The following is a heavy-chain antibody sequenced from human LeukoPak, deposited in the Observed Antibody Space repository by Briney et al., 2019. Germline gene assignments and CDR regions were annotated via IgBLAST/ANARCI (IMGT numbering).Heavy chain of an antibody. CDR1: GFTFSSYG. J-gene: IGHJ4*02. Sequence: PGGSLRLSCAASGFTFSSYGMHWVRQAPGKGLEWVAFIRYDGSNKYYADSVKGRFTISRDNSKNTLYLQMNSLRAEDTAVYYCARVAGGSGWYPAEDYFDYWGQGTLVTVSS. V-gene: IGHV3-30*02. D-gene: IGHD6-19*01. CDR2: IRYDGSNK. CDR3: ARVAGGSGWYPAEDYFDY.